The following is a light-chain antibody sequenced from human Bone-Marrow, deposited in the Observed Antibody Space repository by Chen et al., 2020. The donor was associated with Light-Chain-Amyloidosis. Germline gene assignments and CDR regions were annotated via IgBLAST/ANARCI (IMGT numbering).Light chain of an antibody. CDR2: AAS. J-gene: IGKJ4*01. CDR3: QQSYSTPLT. Sequence: DVQMTQCPSPLPACVGDRVTITCRASQSISGYLNWYQQKPGKAPKVLIYAASSLQSGVPSRFSGSGSGTDFTLTISSLQPEDFATYYCQQSYSTPLTFGGGTKVEIK. CDR1: QSISGY. V-gene: IGKV1-39*01.